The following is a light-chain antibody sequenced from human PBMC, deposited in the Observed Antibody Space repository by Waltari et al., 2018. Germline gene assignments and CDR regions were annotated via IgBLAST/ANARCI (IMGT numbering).Light chain of an antibody. Sequence: DIQMTQSPSTLSASVGDRVTITCRASQSVSVWLACYQQKPGKAPKLLIYKASNLESGVPSRFSGSGSGTEFTLTISSLQPDDFATYYCQQYNSYSTFGQGTKVEIK. CDR3: QQYNSYST. V-gene: IGKV1-5*03. CDR2: KAS. CDR1: QSVSVW. J-gene: IGKJ1*01.